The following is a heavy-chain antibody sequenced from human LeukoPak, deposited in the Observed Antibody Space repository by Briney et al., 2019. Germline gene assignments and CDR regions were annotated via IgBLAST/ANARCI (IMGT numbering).Heavy chain of an antibody. Sequence: GGSLRLSCAASGFTVISNYMSWVRQAPGKGLEWVGRTRNKINNYSTKYAASVQGRFAISRDDSKNSLYLQMNSLKTEDTAVYYCARVDYCSTTTCYRPWSVWGQGTTVTVSS. CDR3: ARVDYCSTTTCYRPWSV. D-gene: IGHD2-2*01. CDR1: GFTVISNY. J-gene: IGHJ6*02. CDR2: TRNKINNYST. V-gene: IGHV3-72*01.